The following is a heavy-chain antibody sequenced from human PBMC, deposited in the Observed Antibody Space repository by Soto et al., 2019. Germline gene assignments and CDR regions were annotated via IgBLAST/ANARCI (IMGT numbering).Heavy chain of an antibody. J-gene: IGHJ4*02. Sequence: IGPYYWSWIRQPPGKGLEWIGYIYHSGSTNYNPSLKSRVTISVDKSKNQFSLKLSSVTAADTAVYYSARFGLQLWWHFDYWGQGTLVTVSS. D-gene: IGHD5-18*01. V-gene: IGHV4-61*01. CDR2: IYHSGST. CDR3: ARFGLQLWWHFDY. CDR1: IGPYY.